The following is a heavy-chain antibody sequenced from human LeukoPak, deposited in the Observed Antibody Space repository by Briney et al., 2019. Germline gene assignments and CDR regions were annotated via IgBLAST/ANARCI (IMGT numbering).Heavy chain of an antibody. J-gene: IGHJ4*02. D-gene: IGHD6-13*01. V-gene: IGHV4-30-2*01. CDR2: IYQNGNT. CDR1: GGSISSGGYS. Sequence: SGTLSLTCAVSGGSISSGGYSWSWIRQPPGKGLEWIGYIYQNGNTYYNPSLKSRVTISVGRSKNQFSLNLSSVTAADTAVYYCGRGGIAAAASGIDYWGQGTLVAVSS. CDR3: GRGGIAAAASGIDY.